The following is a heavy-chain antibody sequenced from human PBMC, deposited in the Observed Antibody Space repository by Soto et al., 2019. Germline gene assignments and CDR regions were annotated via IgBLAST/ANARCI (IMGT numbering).Heavy chain of an antibody. CDR2: ISGSGGST. CDR1: GFTFSSYA. J-gene: IGHJ5*02. D-gene: IGHD2-15*01. Sequence: GGSLRLSCAASGFTFSSYAMSWVRQAPGKGLEWVSAISGSGGSTYYADSVKGRFPISRDNSKNTLYLQMNSLRAEDTAVYYCAKDPYCSGGSCATTKYNWFDPWGQGTLDTVSS. CDR3: AKDPYCSGGSCATTKYNWFDP. V-gene: IGHV3-23*01.